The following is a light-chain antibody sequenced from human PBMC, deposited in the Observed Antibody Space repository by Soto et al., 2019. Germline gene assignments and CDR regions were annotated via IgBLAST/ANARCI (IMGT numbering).Light chain of an antibody. CDR2: LEGSGSY. J-gene: IGLJ1*01. CDR3: ETWDSNTRV. CDR1: SGHSSYI. Sequence: QLVLTQSPPASASLGSSVKLTCTLSSGHSSYIIAWHQQQPGKAPRYLMNLEGSGSYNKGSGTPARFSGSSSGADRYLTISNLQSEDEADYYCETWDSNTRVFGTGTKVTVL. V-gene: IGLV4-60*03.